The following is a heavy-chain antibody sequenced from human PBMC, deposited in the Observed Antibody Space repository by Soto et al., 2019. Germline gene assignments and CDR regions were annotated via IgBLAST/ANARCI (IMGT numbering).Heavy chain of an antibody. CDR1: GFTFSSYG. CDR2: IWYDGSNK. D-gene: IGHD6-13*01. CDR3: ARDGTSSSWYPCDY. Sequence: GGSLRLSCAASGFTFSSYGMHWVRQAPGKGLEWVAVIWYDGSNKYYADSVKGRFTISRDNSKNTLYLQMNSLRAEDTAVYYCARDGTSSSWYPCDYWGQGTLVTVSS. V-gene: IGHV3-33*01. J-gene: IGHJ4*02.